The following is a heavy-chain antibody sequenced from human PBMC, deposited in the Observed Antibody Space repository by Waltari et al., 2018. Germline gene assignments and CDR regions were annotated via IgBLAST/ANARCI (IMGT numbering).Heavy chain of an antibody. V-gene: IGHV1-69*08. D-gene: IGHD2-8*01. J-gene: IGHJ4*02. CDR1: GGTFSSYA. CDR2: IIPIFGTA. CDR3: ARELLIANAIDY. Sequence: QVQLVQSGAEVKKPGSSVKVSCKASGGTFSSYAISWVRQAPGQGLGWMGRIIPIFGTANYAQKFQGRVTITADKSTSTAYMELSSLRSEDTAVYYCARELLIANAIDYWGQGTLVTVSS.